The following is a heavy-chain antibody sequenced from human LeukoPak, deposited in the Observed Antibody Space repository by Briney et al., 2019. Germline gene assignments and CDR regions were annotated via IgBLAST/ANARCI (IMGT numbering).Heavy chain of an antibody. CDR1: GFTFSDYY. CDR3: ARDRPTRWRLNYYYYYGMDV. D-gene: IGHD2-21*02. V-gene: IGHV3-11*06. Sequence: GGSLRLSCAASGFTFSDYYMSWIRQAPGKGLEWVSYISSSSSYTNYADSVKGRFTISRDNARNSLYLQMNSLRAEDTAVYYCARDRPTRWRLNYYYYYGMDVWGQGTTVTVSS. J-gene: IGHJ6*02. CDR2: ISSSSSYT.